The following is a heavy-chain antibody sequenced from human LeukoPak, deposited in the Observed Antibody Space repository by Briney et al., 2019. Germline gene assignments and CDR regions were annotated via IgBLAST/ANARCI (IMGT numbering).Heavy chain of an antibody. Sequence: PGGSLRLSCAASGFTFSSYSMNWVRQAPGKGLEWVSSISSSSSYIYYADSVKGRFTISRDNAKNSLYLQMNSLRAEDTAVYYCARVPAAILDYGMDVWGQGTTVTVSS. J-gene: IGHJ6*02. D-gene: IGHD2-2*01. CDR3: ARVPAAILDYGMDV. CDR2: ISSSSSYI. V-gene: IGHV3-21*01. CDR1: GFTFSSYS.